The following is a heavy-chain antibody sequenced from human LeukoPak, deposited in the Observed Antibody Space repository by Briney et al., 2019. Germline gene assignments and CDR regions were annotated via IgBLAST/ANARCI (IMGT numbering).Heavy chain of an antibody. V-gene: IGHV1-2*02. D-gene: IGHD3-10*01. J-gene: IGHJ4*02. Sequence: ASVKVSCKASGYTFTGYYMHWVRQAPGQGLEWMGWINPNSCGTNFAQKFQGRVTMTRDTPISTLYMELSRLRYDDTAVYYCAREMGFGQLLFDYWGQGTLVTVSS. CDR2: INPNSCGT. CDR3: AREMGFGQLLFDY. CDR1: GYTFTGYY.